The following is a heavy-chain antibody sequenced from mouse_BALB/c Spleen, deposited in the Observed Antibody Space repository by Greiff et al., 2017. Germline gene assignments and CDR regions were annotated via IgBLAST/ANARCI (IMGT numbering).Heavy chain of an antibody. D-gene: IGHD2-10*01. Sequence: VQLKESGPGLVKPSQSLSLTCTVTGYSITSDYAWNWIRQFPGNKLEWMGYISYSGSTSYNPSLKSRISITRDTSKNQFFLQLNSVTTEDTATYYCARGLLWSYYYAMDYWGQGTSVTVSS. J-gene: IGHJ4*01. CDR1: GYSITSDYA. CDR2: ISYSGST. V-gene: IGHV3-2*02. CDR3: ARGLLWSYYYAMDY.